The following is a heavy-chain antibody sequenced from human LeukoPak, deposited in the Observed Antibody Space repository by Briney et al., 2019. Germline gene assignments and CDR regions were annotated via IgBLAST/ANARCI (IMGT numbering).Heavy chain of an antibody. CDR3: ARPTWSYNAFDI. D-gene: IGHD2-15*01. CDR2: ISSSSTYI. V-gene: IGHV3-21*01. J-gene: IGHJ3*02. CDR1: GFTFNNYN. Sequence: PGGSLRLSCTASGFTFNNYNPNWVRQAPGKGLEWVSSISSSSTYIYYADSVKGRFTVSRDNAKSSVYLQMNSLRSEDTAVYYCARPTWSYNAFDIWGRGTLVTVSS.